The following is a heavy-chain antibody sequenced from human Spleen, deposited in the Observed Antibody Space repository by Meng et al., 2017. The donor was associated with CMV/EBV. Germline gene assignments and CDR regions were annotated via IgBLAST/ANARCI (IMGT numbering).Heavy chain of an antibody. CDR2: ISSSSNYI. CDR1: GFTFSAYT. V-gene: IGHV3-21*04. Sequence: GESLKISCAASGFTFSAYTMNWVRQAPGKGLEWVSSISSSSNYIHYADSVKGRFTISRDNAKNSLYLQMNSLRAEDTAVYYCATALGWYYFDYWGQGTLVTVSS. J-gene: IGHJ4*02. D-gene: IGHD6-19*01. CDR3: ATALGWYYFDY.